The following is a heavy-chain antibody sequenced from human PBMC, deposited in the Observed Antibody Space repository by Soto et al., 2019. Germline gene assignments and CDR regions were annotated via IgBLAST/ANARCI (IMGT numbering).Heavy chain of an antibody. CDR1: GYTFTSYG. V-gene: IGHV1-18*01. J-gene: IGHJ3*02. Sequence: QVQLVQSGAEVKKPGASVKVSCKASGYTFTSYGISWVRQAPGQGLQWMGWISAYNGNTNYAQKLQGRVTMTTGTSTSTAYMELRSLRSDDTAVYYCARVEAYCGGDCGAFDIWGQGTMVTVSS. CDR2: ISAYNGNT. D-gene: IGHD2-21*02. CDR3: ARVEAYCGGDCGAFDI.